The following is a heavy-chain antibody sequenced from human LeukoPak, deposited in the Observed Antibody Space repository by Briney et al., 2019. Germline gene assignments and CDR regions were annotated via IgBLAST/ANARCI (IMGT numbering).Heavy chain of an antibody. D-gene: IGHD6-13*01. CDR2: IYSGGST. Sequence: GGSLRLSCAASGFTVSSNYMSWVRQAPGKGLEWVSVIYSGGSTYYADSVKGRFTISRDNSKNTLYLQMNSLRAEDTAVYYCAKGWDYYYYYGMDVWGQGTTVTVSS. J-gene: IGHJ6*02. CDR3: AKGWDYYYYYGMDV. V-gene: IGHV3-53*01. CDR1: GFTVSSNY.